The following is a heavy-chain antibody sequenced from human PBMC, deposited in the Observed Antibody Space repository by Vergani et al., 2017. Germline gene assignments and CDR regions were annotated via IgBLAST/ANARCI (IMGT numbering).Heavy chain of an antibody. D-gene: IGHD3-10*01. Sequence: QVQLQQWGAGLLKPSETLSLTCAVYGGSFSGYYWSWIRQHPGKGLEWIGYIYYSGSTYYNPSLKSRVTISVDTSKNQFSLKLSSVTAADTAVYYCARALGRGRFGDLGYWGQGTLVTVSS. CDR3: ARALGRGRFGDLGY. CDR1: GGSFSGYY. J-gene: IGHJ4*02. V-gene: IGHV4-34*01. CDR2: IYYSGST.